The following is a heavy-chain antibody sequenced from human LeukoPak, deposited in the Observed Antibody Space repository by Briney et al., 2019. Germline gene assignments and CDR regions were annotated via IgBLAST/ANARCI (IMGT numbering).Heavy chain of an antibody. CDR3: ARVPAPAFHPHKTYYFDY. CDR1: GGSISSYY. Sequence: SETLSLTCTVSGGSISSYYWSWIRQPPGKGLEWIGYIYYSGSTNYNPSLKSRVTISVDTSKNQFSLKLSSVTAADTAVYYCARVPAPAFHPHKTYYFDYWGQGTLVTVSS. D-gene: IGHD2-2*01. V-gene: IGHV4-59*01. J-gene: IGHJ4*02. CDR2: IYYSGST.